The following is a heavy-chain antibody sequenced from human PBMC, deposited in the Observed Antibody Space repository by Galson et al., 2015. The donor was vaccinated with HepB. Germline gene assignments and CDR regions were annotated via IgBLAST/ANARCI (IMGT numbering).Heavy chain of an antibody. CDR2: ISGSGGDT. D-gene: IGHD1-26*01. V-gene: IGHV3-23*01. CDR1: GFTFANYA. Sequence: SLRLSCAASGFTFANYAMNWVRQAPGKGLEWVSAISGSGGDTYYTDSVKGRFTISRDNSKNTLHLQMKSLRAEDTAVYYCAKARSWEWIRLDPWGQGTLVTVSS. J-gene: IGHJ5*02. CDR3: AKARSWEWIRLDP.